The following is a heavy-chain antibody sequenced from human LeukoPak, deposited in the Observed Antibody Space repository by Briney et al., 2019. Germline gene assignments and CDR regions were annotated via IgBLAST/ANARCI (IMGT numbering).Heavy chain of an antibody. Sequence: SETLSLTCTVSGGSISSYYWSWIRQPPGKGLEWIGETNHSGSTNYNPSLKSRVTISVDTSKNQFSLKLSSVTAADTAVYYCARAKYSSSGYYYYMDVWGKGTTVTVSS. CDR1: GGSISSYY. D-gene: IGHD6-13*01. J-gene: IGHJ6*03. V-gene: IGHV4-34*01. CDR2: TNHSGST. CDR3: ARAKYSSSGYYYYMDV.